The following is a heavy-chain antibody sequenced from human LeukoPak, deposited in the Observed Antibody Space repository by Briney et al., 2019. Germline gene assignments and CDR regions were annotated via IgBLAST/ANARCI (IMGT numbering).Heavy chain of an antibody. Sequence: SETLSLTCAVSGGSISSSNWWSWVRQPPGKGLEWIGEIYHSGSTNYNPSLKSRVTISADKSKNQFSLKLSSVTAAVTAVYYCARALTENWFDPWGQGTLVTVSS. D-gene: IGHD3-9*01. CDR3: ARALTENWFDP. CDR2: IYHSGST. J-gene: IGHJ5*02. V-gene: IGHV4-4*02. CDR1: GGSISSSNW.